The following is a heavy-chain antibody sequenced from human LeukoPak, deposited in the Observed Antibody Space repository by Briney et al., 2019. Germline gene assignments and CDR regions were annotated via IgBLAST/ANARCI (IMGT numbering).Heavy chain of an antibody. CDR2: INHTGNVN. Sequence: GGSLRLSCAASGFTFSSYWMNWARQAPGKGLEWVASINHTGNVNYYVDTVRGRFTISRDNAKNSLYLQMSNLRAEDTAVYFCARGGGLDVWGQGATVTVSS. CDR3: ARGGGLDV. CDR1: GFTFSSYW. J-gene: IGHJ6*02. D-gene: IGHD3-16*01. V-gene: IGHV3-7*03.